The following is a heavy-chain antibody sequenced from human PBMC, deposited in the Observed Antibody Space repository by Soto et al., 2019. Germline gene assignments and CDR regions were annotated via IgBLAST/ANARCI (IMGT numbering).Heavy chain of an antibody. Sequence: QLQLQESGSGLVKPSQTLSLTCAVSGGSISSGGYSWSWIRQPPGKGLEWIGYIYHSGSTYYNPSLKSRVTRSVDRSKNQCALKLSSVTAADTAVYCCDRWWMYAPRFDPWGQVTLVTVSS. CDR3: DRWWMYAPRFDP. J-gene: IGHJ5*02. CDR2: IYHSGST. CDR1: GGSISSGGYS. V-gene: IGHV4-30-2*01. D-gene: IGHD2-8*01.